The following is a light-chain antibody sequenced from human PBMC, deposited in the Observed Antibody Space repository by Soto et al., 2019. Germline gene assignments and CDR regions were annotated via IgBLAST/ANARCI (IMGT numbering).Light chain of an antibody. CDR2: AAP. CDR1: QRVNTY. V-gene: IGKV1-39*01. Sequence: DIQMTQSPSSLSASVGDRVTITCRASQRVNTYLNVYQKRQGKAPKLLISAAPSLQSGVPPRFSGSGSGTDFNLTITGLQPEDFATYDCQQSHNTPYNFGLGTMLEVK. CDR3: QQSHNTPYN. J-gene: IGKJ2*01.